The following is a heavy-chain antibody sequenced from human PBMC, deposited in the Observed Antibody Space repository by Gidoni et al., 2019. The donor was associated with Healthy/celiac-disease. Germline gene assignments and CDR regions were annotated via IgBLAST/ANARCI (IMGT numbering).Heavy chain of an antibody. D-gene: IGHD3-10*01. CDR2: INHSGST. Sequence: QVQLQQWGAGLLKPSETLSLTCAVYGGSFSGYYWSWIRQPPGKGLEWIGEINHSGSTNYNPSLKSRVTISVDTSKNQFSLKLSSVTAADTAVYYCARGKYGSGSYYSRNWFDPWGQGTLVTVSS. CDR1: GGSFSGYY. J-gene: IGHJ5*02. CDR3: ARGKYGSGSYYSRNWFDP. V-gene: IGHV4-34*01.